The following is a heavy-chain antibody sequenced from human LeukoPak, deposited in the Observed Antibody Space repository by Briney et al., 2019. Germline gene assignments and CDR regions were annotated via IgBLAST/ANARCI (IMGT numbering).Heavy chain of an antibody. J-gene: IGHJ4*02. Sequence: GSLRLSCAASGFIFSSYVMGWVRQAPGKGLEWIGSIYHSGSTYYNPSLKSRVTISVDTSKNQFSLKLSSVTAADTAVYYCARDGGDTAMDSYWGQGTLVTVSS. V-gene: IGHV4-38-2*02. D-gene: IGHD5-18*01. CDR2: IYHSGST. CDR1: GFIFSSYV. CDR3: ARDGGDTAMDSY.